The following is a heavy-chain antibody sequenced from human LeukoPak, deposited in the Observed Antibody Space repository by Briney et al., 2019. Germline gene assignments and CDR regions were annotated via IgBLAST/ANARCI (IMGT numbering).Heavy chain of an antibody. CDR1: GFTFSSYS. V-gene: IGHV3-30*04. CDR3: GRALTRGAPDY. D-gene: IGHD1-26*01. J-gene: IGHJ4*02. CDR2: ISYDGNNE. Sequence: GGSLRLSCAASGFTFSSYSMHWVRQAPGKGLEWVAVISYDGNNEFYAESVKGQFTISRDNSKNTVYLQMNSLRADDTAVYYCGRALTRGAPDYWGQGTLVTVSS.